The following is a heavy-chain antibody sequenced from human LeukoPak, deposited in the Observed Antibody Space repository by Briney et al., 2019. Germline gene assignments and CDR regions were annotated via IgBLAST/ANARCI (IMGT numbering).Heavy chain of an antibody. J-gene: IGHJ3*02. CDR2: VYQSGST. Sequence: PSGTLSLTCAVSGGSIANNNWWTWVRPPPGKGLEWIGEVYQSGSTNYNPSLRSRVTISVDKSKNQFSLKLSSVTAADTAVYYCARGGGMYYYDSSYNFYSGHDAFDIWGQGTMVPVSS. CDR3: ARGGGMYYYDSSYNFYSGHDAFDI. V-gene: IGHV4-4*02. D-gene: IGHD3-22*01. CDR1: GGSIANNNW.